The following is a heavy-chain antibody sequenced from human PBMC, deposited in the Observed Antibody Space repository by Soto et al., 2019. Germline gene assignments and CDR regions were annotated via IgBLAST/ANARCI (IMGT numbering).Heavy chain of an antibody. D-gene: IGHD3-10*01. V-gene: IGHV1-69*01. CDR3: ARVLYYGSGSYSPYGMDV. CDR2: VSPPFRTS. CDR1: GVSFNNNG. J-gene: IGHJ6*02. Sequence: QVQLVQSGAEVKKPGSSVKVSCKTSGVSFNNNGIGWVRQAPGHGLEWMGGVSPPFRTSNYARKFQGRISITADASTVTVNMELSSLTSEDTAQYYCARVLYYGSGSYSPYGMDVWGQWTTVTVSS.